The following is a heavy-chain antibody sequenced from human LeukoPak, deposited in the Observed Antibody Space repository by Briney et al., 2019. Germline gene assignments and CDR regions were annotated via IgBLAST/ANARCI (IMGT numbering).Heavy chain of an antibody. CDR2: ISGSGGST. J-gene: IGHJ6*03. CDR3: AKGTHYYSYYMDV. CDR1: GFTFSSYA. V-gene: IGHV3-23*01. Sequence: GSLRLCCAASGFTFSSYAMSWVRQAPGKGLEWVSAISGSGGSTYYADSVKGRFTISRDNSKNTLYLQMNSLRAEDTAVYYCAKGTHYYSYYMDVWGKGTTVTVSS.